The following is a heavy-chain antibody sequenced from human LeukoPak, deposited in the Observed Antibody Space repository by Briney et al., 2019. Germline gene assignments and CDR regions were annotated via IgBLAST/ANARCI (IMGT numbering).Heavy chain of an antibody. D-gene: IGHD2-15*01. CDR1: GYTFTGYY. CDR2: INPNSGGT. V-gene: IGHV1-2*02. J-gene: IGHJ5*02. CDR3: ARGWRDIVVVVWFDP. Sequence: ASVKVSCKXSGYTFTGYYMHWVRQAPGQGLEWMGWINPNSGGTNYSQKFQGRVTMTRDTSISTAYMELSRLRSDDTAVYYCARGWRDIVVVVWFDPWGQRTLVTVSS.